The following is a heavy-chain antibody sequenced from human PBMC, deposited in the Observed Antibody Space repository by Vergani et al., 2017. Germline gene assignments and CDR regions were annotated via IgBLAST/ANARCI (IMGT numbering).Heavy chain of an antibody. CDR1: GYPFTGYY. V-gene: IGHV1-2*02. D-gene: IGHD2-2*01. Sequence: QVQLVQSGAEVKKPGASVKVSCKASGYPFTGYYMHWVRQAPGQGLEWMGWINPNSGGTNYAQKFQGRVTMTRDTSISTAYMELSRLRSDDTAVYYCASTQYCSSTSCYFRFDPWGQGTLVTVSS. J-gene: IGHJ5*02. CDR2: INPNSGGT. CDR3: ASTQYCSSTSCYFRFDP.